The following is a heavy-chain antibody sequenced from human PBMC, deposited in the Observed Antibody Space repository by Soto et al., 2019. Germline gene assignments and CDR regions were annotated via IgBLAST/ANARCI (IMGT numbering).Heavy chain of an antibody. CDR2: ISAYSGNT. CDR3: ARDAPTIAAQDDY. V-gene: IGHV1-18*01. Sequence: QVQLVQSGAEVKKPGASVKVSCKASGYTFTSYGISWVRQAPGQGLEWMGWISAYSGNTNYAQKLQGRVTMTRDTXTSTADMELRSLRSDDTAVYYCARDAPTIAAQDDYWGQGTLVTVSS. D-gene: IGHD6-13*01. CDR1: GYTFTSYG. J-gene: IGHJ4*02.